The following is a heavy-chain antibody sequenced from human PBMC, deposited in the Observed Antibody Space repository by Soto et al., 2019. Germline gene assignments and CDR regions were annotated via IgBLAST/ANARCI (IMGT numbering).Heavy chain of an antibody. CDR1: GYSFTSYW. V-gene: IGHV5-51*01. CDR2: IYPGDSDT. J-gene: IGHJ5*02. Sequence: ESLKISGKRSGYSFTSYWIGWARQMHGKGLEWMGIIYPGDSDTRYSPSFQGQVTISADKSISTAYLQWSSLKASDTAMYYCARHLYHRSSSWYDAPRCFDPRGQGTLVTVSS. CDR3: ARHLYHRSSSWYDAPRCFDP. D-gene: IGHD6-13*01.